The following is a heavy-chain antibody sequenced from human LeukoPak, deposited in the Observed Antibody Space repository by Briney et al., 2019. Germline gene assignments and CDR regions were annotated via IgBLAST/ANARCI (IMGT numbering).Heavy chain of an antibody. CDR2: IKQDGSEK. CDR1: GSTFSSYW. CDR3: AREPSIAARPRIDY. D-gene: IGHD6-6*01. V-gene: IGHV3-7*01. Sequence: PGGSLRLSCAASGSTFSSYWMSWVRQAPGKGLEWVANIKQDGSEKYYVDSVKGRFTISRDNAKNSLYLQMNSLRAEDTAVYYCAREPSIAARPRIDYWGQGTLVTVSS. J-gene: IGHJ4*02.